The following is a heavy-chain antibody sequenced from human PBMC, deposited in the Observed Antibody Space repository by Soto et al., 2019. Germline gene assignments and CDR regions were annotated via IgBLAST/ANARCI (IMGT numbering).Heavy chain of an antibody. CDR2: IIPIFGTA. Sequence: QVQLVQSGAEVKKPGSSVKVSCKASGGTFSSYAISCVRQAPGQGLEWMGGIIPIFGTANYAQKFQGRVTITADKSTSTAYMELSSLRSEDTAVYYCARAYYGSGSYIENWFDPWGQGTLVTVSS. CDR3: ARAYYGSGSYIENWFDP. V-gene: IGHV1-69*06. J-gene: IGHJ5*02. D-gene: IGHD3-10*01. CDR1: GGTFSSYA.